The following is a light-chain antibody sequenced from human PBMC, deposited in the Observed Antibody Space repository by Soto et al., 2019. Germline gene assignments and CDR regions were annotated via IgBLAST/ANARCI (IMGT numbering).Light chain of an antibody. V-gene: IGKV3-11*01. J-gene: IGKJ3*01. CDR3: QQRSNWPLT. CDR2: DAS. Sequence: EIVLTQSPATLSLSPGERATLSCRASQSVSSYLAWFQQKPGQAPRLLIYDASNRATGIPARFSGSGSGTDFPLTISSLEPEDFAVYCCQQRSNWPLTFGPGTKVDIK. CDR1: QSVSSY.